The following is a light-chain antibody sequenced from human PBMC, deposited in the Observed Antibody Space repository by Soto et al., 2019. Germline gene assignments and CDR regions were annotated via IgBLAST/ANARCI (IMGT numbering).Light chain of an antibody. J-gene: IGLJ1*01. CDR3: SSYAGSSNV. CDR2: EVN. V-gene: IGLV2-8*01. CDR1: SSDVGGYNY. Sequence: QSALTQPPSASGSPGQSVAISCTGTSSDVGGYNYVSWYQQHPGKAPKLMICEVNKRPSGVPDRFSGSKSGNTASLTVSGLQAEDDADYYCSSYAGSSNVFGTGTKLTVL.